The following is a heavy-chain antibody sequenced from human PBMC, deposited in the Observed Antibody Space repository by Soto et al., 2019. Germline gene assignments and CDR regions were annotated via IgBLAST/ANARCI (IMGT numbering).Heavy chain of an antibody. CDR2: INYSGNT. Sequence: SETLSLSCTVSGDSISSGAYRWSWVRQHPGKDLEWIGFINYSGNTFYNPSLKSRVAMSVDTSNNQFSLELTSVTAADTAMYYCASSYCVTATAKGEVYPVSWGEAPPVTVSA. D-gene: IGHD2-15*01. J-gene: IGHJ5*02. CDR3: ASSYCVTATAKGEVYPVS. V-gene: IGHV4-31*03. CDR1: GDSISSGAYR.